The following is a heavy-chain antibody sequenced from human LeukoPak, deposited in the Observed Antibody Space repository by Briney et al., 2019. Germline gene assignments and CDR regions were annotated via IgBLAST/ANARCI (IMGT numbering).Heavy chain of an antibody. V-gene: IGHV4-39*01. Sequence: PSETLSLTCTVSGGSISSSSYYWGWIRQPPGKGLEWIGSIYYSGSTYYNPSLKSRVTISVDTSKNQFSLKLSSVTAADTAVYYCARHYSPLDDIVLMVYAIPAPNDAFDIWGQGTMVTVSS. CDR3: ARHYSPLDDIVLMVYAIPAPNDAFDI. CDR1: GGSISSSSYY. D-gene: IGHD2-8*01. J-gene: IGHJ3*02. CDR2: IYYSGST.